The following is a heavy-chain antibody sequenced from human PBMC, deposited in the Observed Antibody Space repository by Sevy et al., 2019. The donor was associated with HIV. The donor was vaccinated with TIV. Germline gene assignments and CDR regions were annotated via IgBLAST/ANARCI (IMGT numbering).Heavy chain of an antibody. D-gene: IGHD4-4*01. J-gene: IGHJ5*02. CDR2: ISADNGDT. V-gene: IGHV1-18*01. Sequence: ASVKVSCKAAGYTFTTYGIGWVRQAPGQGLEWMGWISADNGDTNYAQKFQGRVTMAKRTSTSRAYMELRGLRSDDTAVYFCAGGGYGDYSNYFDPWGQGTQVTVSS. CDR1: GYTFTTYG. CDR3: AGGGYGDYSNYFDP.